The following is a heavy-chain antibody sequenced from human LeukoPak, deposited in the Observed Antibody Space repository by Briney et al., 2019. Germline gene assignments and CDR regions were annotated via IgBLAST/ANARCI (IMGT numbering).Heavy chain of an antibody. J-gene: IGHJ4*02. Sequence: GGSLRLSCAASGFTFSSYSMNWVRQAPGKGLEWVSSISSSSSYIYYADSVKGRFTISRDNAKNSLYLQMNSLRAEDTAVYYCARLGRPPYYDHRAPPRLIDYWAQGTLVTVSS. V-gene: IGHV3-21*01. D-gene: IGHD3-22*01. CDR3: ARLGRPPYYDHRAPPRLIDY. CDR2: ISSSSSYI. CDR1: GFTFSSYS.